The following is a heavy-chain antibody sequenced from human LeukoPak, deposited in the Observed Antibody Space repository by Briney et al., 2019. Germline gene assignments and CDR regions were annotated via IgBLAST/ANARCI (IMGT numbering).Heavy chain of an antibody. V-gene: IGHV1-69*05. J-gene: IGHJ3*02. CDR2: IIPIFGTA. D-gene: IGHD1-26*01. Sequence: SVKVSCKASGGTFSSYAISWVRQAPGQGLEWMGGIIPIFGTANYAQKFQGRVTITTDESTSTAYMELSSLRSEDTAVYYCASPSHIGSYSGRDAFDIWGQGTMVTVSS. CDR1: GGTFSSYA. CDR3: ASPSHIGSYSGRDAFDI.